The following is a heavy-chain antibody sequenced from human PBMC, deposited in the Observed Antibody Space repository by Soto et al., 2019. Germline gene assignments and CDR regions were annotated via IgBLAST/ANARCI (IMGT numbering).Heavy chain of an antibody. D-gene: IGHD6-25*01. V-gene: IGHV1-18*01. CDR1: GYTFTNYG. J-gene: IGHJ6*03. CDR3: ASVRRLAVYFYYSIAV. Sequence: QVQLLQSGAEVKKPGASVKVSCKASGYTFTNYGITWVRQAPGQGLEWMGWISAYNGNTHYTQRLQGRATMTTDTSTSTGAVGLRRMRSDDTAVYCWASVRRLAVYFYYSIAVWGKGTTGTVS. CDR2: ISAYNGNT.